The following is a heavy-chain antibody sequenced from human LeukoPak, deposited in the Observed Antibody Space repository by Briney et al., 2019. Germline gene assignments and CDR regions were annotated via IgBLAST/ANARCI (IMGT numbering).Heavy chain of an antibody. CDR2: IIRIFGTA. CDR1: GGTFSSYA. V-gene: IGHV1-69*05. CDR3: AREPYGGNQFDY. J-gene: IGHJ4*02. Sequence: SVKVSCKASGGTFSSYAISWVRQAPGQGLEWMGGIIRIFGTANYAQKFQGRVTITRDTSASTAYMELSSLTSEDTAVYYCAREPYGGNQFDYWGQGTLVSVSS. D-gene: IGHD4-23*01.